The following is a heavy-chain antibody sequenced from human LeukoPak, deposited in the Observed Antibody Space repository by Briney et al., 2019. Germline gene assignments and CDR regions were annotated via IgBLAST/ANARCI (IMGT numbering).Heavy chain of an antibody. V-gene: IGHV3-53*01. CDR1: GFTVSSNS. J-gene: IGHJ3*02. CDR3: ASIGRWRYYLNAFDI. D-gene: IGHD3-22*01. Sequence: GGSLRLSCTVSGFTVSSNSMSWVRQAPGKGLEWVSFIYSDNTHYSASVQGRFTISRDNSKNTLYLQMNSLRAEDTAVYYCASIGRWRYYLNAFDIWGQGTMVTVPS. CDR2: IYSDNT.